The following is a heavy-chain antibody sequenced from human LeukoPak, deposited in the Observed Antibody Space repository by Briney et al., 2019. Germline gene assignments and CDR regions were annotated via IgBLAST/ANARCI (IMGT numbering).Heavy chain of an antibody. Sequence: GASAKVSCKASGYTFTGYYMHWVRQAPGQGLEWMGRINPNSGGSTSYAQKFQGRVTMTRDTSTSTVYMELSSLRSEDTAVYYCAIGVEMATIGDYWGQGTLVTVSS. CDR2: INPNSGGST. CDR3: AIGVEMATIGDY. J-gene: IGHJ4*02. CDR1: GYTFTGYY. V-gene: IGHV1-46*03. D-gene: IGHD5-24*01.